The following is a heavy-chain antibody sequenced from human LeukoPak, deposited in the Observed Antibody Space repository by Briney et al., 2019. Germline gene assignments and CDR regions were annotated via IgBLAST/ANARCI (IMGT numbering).Heavy chain of an antibody. V-gene: IGHV4-34*01. CDR1: GGSFSGYY. D-gene: IGHD2-21*02. J-gene: IGHJ6*03. CDR3: ARVRRPYCGGDCYNNYYYYMDV. Sequence: SETLSFTCAVYGGSFSGYYWSWIRQPPGKGLEWIGEINHSGSTNYNPSLKSRVTISVDTSKNQFSLKLSSVTAADTAVYYCARVRRPYCGGDCYNNYYYYMDVWGKGTTVTVSS. CDR2: INHSGST.